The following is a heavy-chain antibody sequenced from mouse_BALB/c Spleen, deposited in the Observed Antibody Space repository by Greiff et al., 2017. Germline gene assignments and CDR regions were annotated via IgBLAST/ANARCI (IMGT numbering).Heavy chain of an antibody. Sequence: EVKLVESGGGLVKPGGSLKLSRAASGFTFSSYAMSWVRQSPEKRLEWVAEISSGGSYTYYPDTVTGRFTISRDNAKNTLYLEMSSLRSEDTAMYYCARDYYGNYYYAMDYWGQGTSVTVSS. D-gene: IGHD2-1*01. CDR3: ARDYYGNYYYAMDY. J-gene: IGHJ4*01. CDR1: GFTFSSYA. CDR2: ISSGGSYT. V-gene: IGHV5-9-4*01.